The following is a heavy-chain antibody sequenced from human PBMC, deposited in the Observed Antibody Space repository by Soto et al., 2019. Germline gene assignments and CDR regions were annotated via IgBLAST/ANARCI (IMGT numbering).Heavy chain of an antibody. D-gene: IGHD6-6*01. V-gene: IGHV3-9*01. CDR2: ISWNSGSI. J-gene: IGHJ6*04. CDR3: AKDMYSSSSLFSVIGMDV. Sequence: PGGSLRLSCAASGFTFEDYAMDWVRKAPGKGLEWVSGISWNSGSIGYADSVKGRFTISRDNAKNSPYLQMNSLRAEDTALYYCAKDMYSSSSLFSVIGMDVWGKGTTVTVSS. CDR1: GFTFEDYA.